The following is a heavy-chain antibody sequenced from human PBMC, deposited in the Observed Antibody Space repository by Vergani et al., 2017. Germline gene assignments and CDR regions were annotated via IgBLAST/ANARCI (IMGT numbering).Heavy chain of an antibody. Sequence: QVQLVQSGAEVKKPGSSVKVSCKASGGTFSSYTISWVRQAPGQGLEWMGRIIPILGIANYAQKFQGRVTITADKSTSTAYMELSSLRSEDTAVYYCARDPSMVRGVIVWFDPWGQGTLVTVSS. CDR2: IIPILGIA. V-gene: IGHV1-69*08. J-gene: IGHJ5*02. CDR1: GGTFSSYT. D-gene: IGHD3-10*01. CDR3: ARDPSMVRGVIVWFDP.